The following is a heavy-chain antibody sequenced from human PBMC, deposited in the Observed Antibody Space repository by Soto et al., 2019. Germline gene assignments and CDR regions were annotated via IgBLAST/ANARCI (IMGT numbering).Heavy chain of an antibody. CDR3: AKEMAPIYFQD. CDR2: ISWDGSNT. D-gene: IGHD5-12*01. CDR1: GFRFNGYT. Sequence: EVQLVESGGVVVQPGGYLRLSCAASGFRFNGYTMHWVRQAPGKGLEWVSLISWDGSNTYYADSVKSRFTVSRENSKNSLYLQMNSLRTEDTALYYCAKEMAPIYFQDWCKGTMVTVSS. J-gene: IGHJ1*01. V-gene: IGHV3-43*01.